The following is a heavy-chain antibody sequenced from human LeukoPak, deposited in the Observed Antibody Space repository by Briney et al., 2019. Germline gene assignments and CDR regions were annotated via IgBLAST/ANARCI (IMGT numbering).Heavy chain of an antibody. CDR1: GGSISSSSYY. CDR2: IYYSEST. D-gene: IGHD2-15*01. Sequence: SETLSLTCTVSGGSISSSSYYWGWIRQPPWKGLEWIGSIYYSESTHYNPSLKSRVTISVDTSKNQFSLRLSSVTAADTAGYYCARQTIVVVEVGWFDPWGQGTLVTVSS. CDR3: ARQTIVVVEVGWFDP. J-gene: IGHJ5*02. V-gene: IGHV4-39*01.